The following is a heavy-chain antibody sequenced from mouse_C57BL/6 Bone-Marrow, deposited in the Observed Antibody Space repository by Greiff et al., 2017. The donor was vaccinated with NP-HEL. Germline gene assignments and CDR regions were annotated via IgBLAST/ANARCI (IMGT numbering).Heavy chain of an antibody. V-gene: IGHV2-6*01. Sequence: VQLQQSGPGLVAPSQSLSITCTVSGFSLTSYGVDWVRQSPGKGLEWLGVIWGVGSTNYNSALKSRLSINKDNSKSQVFLKMNSLQTDDTAMYYCASLYYGNVYAMDYWGQGTSVTVSS. J-gene: IGHJ4*01. D-gene: IGHD2-1*01. CDR3: ASLYYGNVYAMDY. CDR2: IWGVGST. CDR1: GFSLTSYG.